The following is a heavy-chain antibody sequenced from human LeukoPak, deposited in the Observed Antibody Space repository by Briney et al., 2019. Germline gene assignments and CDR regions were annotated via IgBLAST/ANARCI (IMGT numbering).Heavy chain of an antibody. CDR3: ARYCSGGNCHSAFDL. J-gene: IGHJ4*02. D-gene: IGHD2-15*01. CDR1: GFTFSTYA. V-gene: IGHV3-21*01. CDR2: ISFSSTYI. Sequence: GGSLRLSCAASGFTFSTYAMNWVRQAPGRGLEWVSSISFSSTYIYYADSVKGRFTISRDNAKNSLYLQMNSLRAEDTALYYCARYCSGGNCHSAFDLWGQGTLVTVSS.